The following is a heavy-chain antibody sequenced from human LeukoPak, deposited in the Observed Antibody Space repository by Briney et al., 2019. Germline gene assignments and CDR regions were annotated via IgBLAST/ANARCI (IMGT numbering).Heavy chain of an antibody. V-gene: IGHV3-21*01. CDR1: GFTFSSYR. D-gene: IGHD3-3*01. CDR2: ISSSSSYI. Sequence: GGSLRLSCAASGFTFSSYRMNWVRQAPGKGLEWVSSISSSSSYIYYADSVKGRFTISRDNAKNSLYLQMNSLRAEDTAVYYCARDGASAGYYGLDIWGQGTMVTVS. CDR3: ARDGASAGYYGLDI. J-gene: IGHJ3*02.